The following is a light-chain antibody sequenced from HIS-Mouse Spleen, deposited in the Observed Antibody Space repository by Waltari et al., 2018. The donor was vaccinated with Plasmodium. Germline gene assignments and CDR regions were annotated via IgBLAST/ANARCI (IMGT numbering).Light chain of an antibody. CDR1: QSVSSN. Sequence: EIVMTQSPATLSVSPGERATLSCRASQSVSSNLAWYQQKPGQAPRLHIYGASTRATGIPARFSGSGSGTEFTLTSSSLQSEDCAVYYCQQYNNWSFTVGPGTKVDIK. J-gene: IGKJ3*01. CDR3: QQYNNWSFT. V-gene: IGKV3-15*01. CDR2: GAS.